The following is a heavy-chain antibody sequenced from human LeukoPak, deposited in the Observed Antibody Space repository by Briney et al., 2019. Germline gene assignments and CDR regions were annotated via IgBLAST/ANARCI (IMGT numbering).Heavy chain of an antibody. V-gene: IGHV1-18*01. Sequence: ASVKVSCKASDYSFTSYAINWVRQAPGQGLEWLGWISAYNGNTDYAQKFQDRVTLTTDASTSTAYLELRSLTSDDTAVYYCARDPLSSTWSNYYHAMDVRGPGTTVTVSS. CDR1: DYSFTSYA. D-gene: IGHD6-19*01. CDR3: ARDPLSSTWSNYYHAMDV. CDR2: ISAYNGNT. J-gene: IGHJ6*02.